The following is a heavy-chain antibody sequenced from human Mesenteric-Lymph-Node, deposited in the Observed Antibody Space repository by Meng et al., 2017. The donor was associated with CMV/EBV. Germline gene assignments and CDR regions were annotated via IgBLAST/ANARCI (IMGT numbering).Heavy chain of an antibody. Sequence: GESLKISCAASGFTFSSYAMHWVRQAPGKGLEWVAIISYDGSTRDYADSVKGRFTISRDNSKNTLNLQMNSLSAGDTAVYYCARDQQYQPYYSGLDLWGQGITVTVSS. D-gene: IGHD2-2*01. CDR1: GFTFSSYA. CDR2: ISYDGSTR. V-gene: IGHV3-30*04. CDR3: ARDQQYQPYYSGLDL. J-gene: IGHJ6*02.